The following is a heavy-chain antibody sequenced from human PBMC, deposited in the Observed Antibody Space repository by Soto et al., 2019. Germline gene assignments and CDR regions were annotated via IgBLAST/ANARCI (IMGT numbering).Heavy chain of an antibody. CDR2: IYPGDSDT. CDR3: ARHSPHDEDYIWGSYRRVYYFDY. Sequence: PGESLKISCKGSGYSFTSYWIGWVRQMPGKGLEWMGIIYPGDSDTRYSPSFQGQVTISADKSISTAYLQWSSLKASDTAMYYCARHSPHDEDYIWGSYRRVYYFDYWGQGTLVTVSS. CDR1: GYSFTSYW. D-gene: IGHD3-16*02. J-gene: IGHJ4*02. V-gene: IGHV5-51*01.